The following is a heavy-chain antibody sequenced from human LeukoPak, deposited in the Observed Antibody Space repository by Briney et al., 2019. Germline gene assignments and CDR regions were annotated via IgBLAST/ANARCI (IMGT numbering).Heavy chain of an antibody. V-gene: IGHV3-48*04. Sequence: GGSLRLSCAASGFTFSTYGMSWVRQAPGKGLEWLSYISGNGGVIQYADSVKGRFTISRDNAKNLLYLQMDSLRVEDTAIYYCARDPRTVRIWGQGTLVTVSS. CDR2: ISGNGGVI. D-gene: IGHD3/OR15-3a*01. J-gene: IGHJ4*02. CDR1: GFTFSTYG. CDR3: ARDPRTVRI.